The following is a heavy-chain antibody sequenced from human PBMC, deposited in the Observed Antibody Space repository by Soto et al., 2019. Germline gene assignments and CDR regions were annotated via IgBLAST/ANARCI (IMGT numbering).Heavy chain of an antibody. D-gene: IGHD3-16*01. J-gene: IGHJ6*02. CDR1: GYNFTSYW. CDR3: ARLRDYESTHYGMDV. V-gene: IGHV5-51*01. CDR2: IYPGDSDT. Sequence: GESLKISCKGSGYNFTSYWIGWVRQMPGKGLEWMGIIYPGDSDTRYSPSFQGQVTISADKSISTAYLQWSSLKASDTAMYYCARLRDYESTHYGMDVWGQGTTVTVSS.